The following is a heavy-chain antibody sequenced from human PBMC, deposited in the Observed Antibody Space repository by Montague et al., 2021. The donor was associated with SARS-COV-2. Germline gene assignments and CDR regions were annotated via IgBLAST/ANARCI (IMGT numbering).Heavy chain of an antibody. CDR1: GGSFSTYS. V-gene: IGHV4-34*01. J-gene: IGHJ6*03. D-gene: IGHD3-10*01. Sequence: SETLSPTCAVHGGSFSTYSWNWIRQPPGKGLEWIGEIHHGGSTNYNPSLKSRVTISADTSKNQFSLKLTSVAAADTAVYYCARLGDGVVPSPILGVGPYYSYYYMDVWGEGTTVTVSS. CDR2: IHHGGST. CDR3: ARLGDGVVPSPILGVGPYYSYYYMDV.